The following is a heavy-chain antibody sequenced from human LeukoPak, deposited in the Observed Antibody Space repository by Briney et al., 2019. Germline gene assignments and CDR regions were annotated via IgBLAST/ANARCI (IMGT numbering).Heavy chain of an antibody. CDR3: ATLYCSSTSCSGSFDY. Sequence: ASVKVSCKVSGYTLTELSMHWVRQAPGKGLEWMGGFDPEDGETIYAQKFQGRVTMTEDTSTDTAYMELSSLRSEDTAVYYCATLYCSSTSCSGSFDYWGQGTLVTVSS. CDR2: FDPEDGET. V-gene: IGHV1-24*01. CDR1: GYTLTELS. D-gene: IGHD2-2*01. J-gene: IGHJ4*02.